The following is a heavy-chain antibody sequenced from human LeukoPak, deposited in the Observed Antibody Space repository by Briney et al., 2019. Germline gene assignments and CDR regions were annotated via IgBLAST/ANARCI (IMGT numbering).Heavy chain of an antibody. D-gene: IGHD3-10*01. V-gene: IGHV3-30*02. CDR3: ARVSDGVGSYSIPPDN. J-gene: IGHJ4*02. Sequence: QPGGSLRLSCAASGFSFSDYGMHWVRQAPGKGLEWVAHIRFDGSKAYYTDSLKGRLTISRDNSKNTLFLQMNSLRAEDTALYYCARVSDGVGSYSIPPDNWGQGTLVTVSS. CDR2: IRFDGSKA. CDR1: GFSFSDYG.